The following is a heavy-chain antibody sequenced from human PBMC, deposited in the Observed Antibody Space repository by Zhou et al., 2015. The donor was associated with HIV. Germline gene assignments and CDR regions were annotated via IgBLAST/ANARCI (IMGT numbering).Heavy chain of an antibody. CDR1: GGTFSSYA. CDR3: AREGYYYDSSKSRRGWFDP. V-gene: IGHV1-69*01. J-gene: IGHJ5*02. D-gene: IGHD3-22*01. Sequence: QVQLVQSGAEVKKPGSSVKVSCKASGGTFSSYAISWVRQAPGQGLEWMGGIIPIFGTANYAQKFQGRVTITADESTSTAYMELSSLRSEDTAVYYCAREGYYYDSSKSRRGWFDPWGQGTLVTVSS. CDR2: IIPIFGTA.